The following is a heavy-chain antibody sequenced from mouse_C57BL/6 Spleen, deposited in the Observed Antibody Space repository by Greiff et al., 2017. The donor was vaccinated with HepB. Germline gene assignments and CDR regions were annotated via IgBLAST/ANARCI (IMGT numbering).Heavy chain of an antibody. CDR3: ARENLSAMDY. CDR1: GYSITSGYY. CDR2: ISYDGSN. J-gene: IGHJ4*01. Sequence: VQLQQSGPGLVKPSQSLSLTCSVTGYSITSGYYWNWIRQFPGNKLEWMGYISYDGSNNYNPSLKNRISITRDTSKNQFFLKLNSVTTEDTATYYCARENLSAMDYWGQGTSVTVSS. V-gene: IGHV3-6*01.